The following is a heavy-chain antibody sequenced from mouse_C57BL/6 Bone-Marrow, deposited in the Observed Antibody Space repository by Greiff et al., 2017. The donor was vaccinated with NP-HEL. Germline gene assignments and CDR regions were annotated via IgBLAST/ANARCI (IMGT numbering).Heavy chain of an antibody. CDR3: ATYSYGSSYDY. D-gene: IGHD1-1*01. Sequence: QVQLQQPGAELVMPGASVKLSCKASGYTFTSYWMHWVKQRPGQGLEWIGEIDPSDSYTNYNQKFKGKSTLTVDKSSSTAYMQLSSLTSEDSAVYYCATYSYGSSYDYWGQGTTLTVSS. CDR1: GYTFTSYW. V-gene: IGHV1-69*01. CDR2: IDPSDSYT. J-gene: IGHJ2*01.